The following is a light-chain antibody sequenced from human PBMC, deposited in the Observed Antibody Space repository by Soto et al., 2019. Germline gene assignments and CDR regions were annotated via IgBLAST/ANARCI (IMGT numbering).Light chain of an antibody. CDR1: QSINNW. Sequence: DIQMTQSPSTLSASVGDRVTITCRASQSINNWLAWYQQKPGKAPNLLIYDDSSLQSGVPSRFSGSGAGTEFTLTISSLQPDDFATYYCQQYNSYPFTFGPGTKVDIK. CDR2: DDS. J-gene: IGKJ3*01. CDR3: QQYNSYPFT. V-gene: IGKV1-5*01.